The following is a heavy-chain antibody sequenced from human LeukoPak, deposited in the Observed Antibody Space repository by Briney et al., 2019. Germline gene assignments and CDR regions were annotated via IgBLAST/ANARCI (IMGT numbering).Heavy chain of an antibody. CDR1: GFTFSIHA. V-gene: IGHV3-30*04. J-gene: IGHJ4*02. D-gene: IGHD6-6*01. CDR2: ISSDGRIQ. Sequence: PGRSLRLSCAASGFTFSIHAMHWVRQAPGKGLEWVAFISSDGRIQYYACSVKGRFTISRDNSKNTLFLQMNGLRDEDTAVYYCDPHDSASQFWGQGTLVTVSS. CDR3: DPHDSASQF.